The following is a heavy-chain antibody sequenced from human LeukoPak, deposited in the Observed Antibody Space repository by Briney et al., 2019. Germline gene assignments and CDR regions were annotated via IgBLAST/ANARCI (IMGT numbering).Heavy chain of an antibody. V-gene: IGHV1-3*03. D-gene: IGHD6-19*01. CDR3: ARDQDSSGWFGGGAFDI. J-gene: IGHJ3*02. Sequence: ASVTVSFKASGYTFTSYAMHWVRQAPGQRLEWMGWINAGNGNTKYSQEFQGRVTITRDTSASTAYMELSSLRSEAMAVYYCARDQDSSGWFGGGAFDIWGQGTMVTVSS. CDR1: GYTFTSYA. CDR2: INAGNGNT.